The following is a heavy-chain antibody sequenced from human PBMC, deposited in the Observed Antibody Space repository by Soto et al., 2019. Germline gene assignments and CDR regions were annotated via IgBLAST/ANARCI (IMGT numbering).Heavy chain of an antibody. CDR3: ARVTVVPAAKRGYYYYGMDV. J-gene: IGHJ6*02. CDR1: GGTFSSYA. V-gene: IGHV1-69*01. Sequence: QVQLVQSGAEVKKPGSSVKVSCKASGGTFSSYAISWVRQAPGQELEWMGGIIPIFGTANYAQKFQGRVTITADESTSTAYMELSSLRSEDTAVYYCARVTVVPAAKRGYYYYGMDVWGQGTTVTVSS. CDR2: IIPIFGTA. D-gene: IGHD2-2*01.